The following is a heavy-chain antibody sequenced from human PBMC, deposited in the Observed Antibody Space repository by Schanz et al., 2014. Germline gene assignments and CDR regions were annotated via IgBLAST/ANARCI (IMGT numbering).Heavy chain of an antibody. D-gene: IGHD4-17*01. V-gene: IGHV4-31*11. CDR2: ISYSGST. CDR1: GGSVSSGGDY. CDR3: ARDRGHGDLPGDI. J-gene: IGHJ3*02. Sequence: QVQLQESGPGLVKPSGTLSLTCAVSGGSVSSGGDYWSWIRQHPGKGLEWIGFISYSGSTYCNPSLKSRVTISVDTSKNQFSLNLSSATAADTAVYYCARDRGHGDLPGDIWGQGTMVTVSS.